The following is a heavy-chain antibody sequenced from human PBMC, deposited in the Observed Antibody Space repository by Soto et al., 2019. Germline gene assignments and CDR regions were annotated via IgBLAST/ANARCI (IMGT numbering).Heavy chain of an antibody. CDR1: GYTFTSYG. CDR2: ISAYNGNT. Sequence: GAEVKKPGASVKVSCKASGYTFTSYGISWVRQAPGQGLEWMGWISAYNGNTNYAQKLQGRVTMTTDTSTSTAYMELRSLRSDDTAVYYCARDNPGYSSSWYADYYYYYGMDVWGQGTTVTVSS. V-gene: IGHV1-18*04. D-gene: IGHD6-13*01. J-gene: IGHJ6*02. CDR3: ARDNPGYSSSWYADYYYYYGMDV.